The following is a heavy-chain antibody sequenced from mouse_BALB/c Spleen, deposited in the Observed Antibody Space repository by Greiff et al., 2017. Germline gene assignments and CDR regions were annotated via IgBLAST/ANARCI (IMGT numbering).Heavy chain of an antibody. CDR3: ARGGLLNAMDY. CDR2: ISTYYGNT. V-gene: IGHV1-67*01. D-gene: IGHD2-10*01. Sequence: QVQLKESGPELVRPGVSVKISCKGSGYTFTDYAMHWVKQSHAKSLEWIGVISTYYGNTNYNQKFKGKATMTVDKSSSTAYMELARLTSEDSAIYYCARGGLLNAMDYWGQGTSVTVSS. J-gene: IGHJ4*01. CDR1: GYTFTDYA.